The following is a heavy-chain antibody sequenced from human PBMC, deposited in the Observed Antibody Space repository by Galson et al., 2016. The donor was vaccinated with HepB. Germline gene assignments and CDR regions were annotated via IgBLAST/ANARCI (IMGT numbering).Heavy chain of an antibody. J-gene: IGHJ6*02. CDR3: ARDYYQLLPSARTFGVDV. Sequence: SLRLSCAASGFTFSSYTMGWVRQAPGKGLEWVSSISSGNQYIYYSDSVRGRFTISRDNAKNSLYLQMDSLGTEDTAIYYCARDYYQLLPSARTFGVDVWGQGATVTVSS. V-gene: IGHV3-21*01. D-gene: IGHD2-2*01. CDR2: ISSGNQYI. CDR1: GFTFSSYT.